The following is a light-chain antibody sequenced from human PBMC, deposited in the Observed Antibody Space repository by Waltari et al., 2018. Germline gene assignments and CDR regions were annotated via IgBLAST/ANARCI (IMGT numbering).Light chain of an antibody. J-gene: IGKJ2*01. Sequence: DIQMTQSPSTLSASVGDRVTIACRASQSVFLSLAWYQQKAGKAPKLLISRASDLESGVPSRFSASGSGTIFTLTIDGLQPDDFATYCCHHYSSFSYPFGQGTKLEI. CDR2: RAS. CDR3: HHYSSFSYP. CDR1: QSVFLS. V-gene: IGKV1-5*03.